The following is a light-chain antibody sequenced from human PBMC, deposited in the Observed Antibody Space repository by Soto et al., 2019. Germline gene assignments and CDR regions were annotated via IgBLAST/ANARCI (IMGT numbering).Light chain of an antibody. V-gene: IGKV3-15*01. CDR2: GAS. CDR1: QIFSSS. CDR3: QQYNNWPPWK. J-gene: IGKJ1*01. Sequence: EIVMTQSPATVSVSPGEIATLSCIAIQIFSSSLAWYQQKPGQAQRLLIYGASTRATGIPDRFSGSGSGTEFTLTISSLQSEDFAVYYCQQYNNWPPWKFGKGTKVEI.